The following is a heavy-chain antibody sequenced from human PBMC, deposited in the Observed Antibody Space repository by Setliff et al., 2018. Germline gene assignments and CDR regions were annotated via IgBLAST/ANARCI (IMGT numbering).Heavy chain of an antibody. CDR3: ARNYYDSGDHLPFYYYYMDA. CDR1: GFTFNTYA. D-gene: IGHD3-22*01. CDR2: ISDTALGI. J-gene: IGHJ6*03. Sequence: GGSLRLSCAASGFTFNTYAMSWVRQPPGKGLEWVSSISDTALGIYYADSVRGRFTISRDNSKNTLYLQMSSLRAEDTAVYYCARNYYDSGDHLPFYYYYMDAWGKGTTVTVSS. V-gene: IGHV3-23*01.